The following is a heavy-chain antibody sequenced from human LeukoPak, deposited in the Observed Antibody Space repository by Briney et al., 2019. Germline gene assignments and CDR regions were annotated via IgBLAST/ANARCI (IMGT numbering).Heavy chain of an antibody. V-gene: IGHV3-11*05. CDR2: ISSSSSYT. CDR3: ARDRGDGYKFDY. J-gene: IGHJ4*02. Sequence: GGALKLSCAASGFTFSDYYMSWSRQAPGKGLELVSYISSSSSYTNYADSVKGRFTISRDNAKNSLYLQMNSLRAEDTAVYYCARDRGDGYKFDYWGQGTLVTVSS. D-gene: IGHD5-24*01. CDR1: GFTFSDYY.